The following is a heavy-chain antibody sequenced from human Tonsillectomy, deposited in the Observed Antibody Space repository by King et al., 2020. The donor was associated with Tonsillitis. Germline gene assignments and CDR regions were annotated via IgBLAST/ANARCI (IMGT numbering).Heavy chain of an antibody. CDR3: ARDSYCSSTSCYTEGWFDP. Sequence: VQLVESGGGLVQPGGSLRLSCAASGFTFNNYVMSWVRQAQGKGLEWVSGISSSDGSTYYAESVKGRFTISRDNSKNTLYLQMNSLRAEDTAVYYCARDSYCSSTSCYTEGWFDPWGQGTLVTVSS. D-gene: IGHD2-2*01. V-gene: IGHV3-23*04. CDR2: ISSSDGST. J-gene: IGHJ5*02. CDR1: GFTFNNYV.